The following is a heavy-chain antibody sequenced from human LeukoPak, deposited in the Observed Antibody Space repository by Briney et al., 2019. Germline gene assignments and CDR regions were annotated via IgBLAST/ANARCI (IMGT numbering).Heavy chain of an antibody. CDR1: GGSISSYY. D-gene: IGHD3-10*01. J-gene: IGHJ4*02. CDR2: IYYSGST. Sequence: SETLSLTCTVSGGSISSYYRSWIRQPPGKGLEWIGYIYYSGSTNYNPSLKSRVTISVDTSKNQFSLKLSSVTAADTAVYYCARDRRYYGSGSNTYYFDYWGQGTLVTVSS. CDR3: ARDRRYYGSGSNTYYFDY. V-gene: IGHV4-59*01.